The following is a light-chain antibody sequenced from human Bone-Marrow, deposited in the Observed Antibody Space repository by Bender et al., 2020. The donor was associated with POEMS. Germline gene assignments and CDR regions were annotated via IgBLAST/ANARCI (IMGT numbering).Light chain of an antibody. CDR2: DVS. J-gene: IGLJ1*01. CDR3: SSSTINSTYV. V-gene: IGLV2-14*03. Sequence: QSALTQPASVSGSPGQSITISCTGTSSDVGAYDSVSWYQQLPGKAPTFIIYDVSNRPSFVSHRFSGSKSGNTASLTISELQIEDEADYYCSSSTINSTYVFGTGTSLSVL. CDR1: SSDVGAYDS.